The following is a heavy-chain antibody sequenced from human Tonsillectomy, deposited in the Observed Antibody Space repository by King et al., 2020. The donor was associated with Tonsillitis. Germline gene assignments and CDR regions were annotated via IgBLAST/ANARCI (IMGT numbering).Heavy chain of an antibody. Sequence: EVQLVESGGGLVKPGGSLRLSCTISGFTFNIYNMNWVRQAPGKGLEWVSSISRSGSDIHYADSIKGRFTVSRDNAKNSLSLQMHSLRVEDTAVYFWARGEGGLNRDWTVDFWGQGTLVTVSS. CDR2: ISRSGSDI. CDR1: GFTFNIYN. D-gene: IGHD3/OR15-3a*01. V-gene: IGHV3-21*01. CDR3: ARGEGGLNRDWTVDF. J-gene: IGHJ4*02.